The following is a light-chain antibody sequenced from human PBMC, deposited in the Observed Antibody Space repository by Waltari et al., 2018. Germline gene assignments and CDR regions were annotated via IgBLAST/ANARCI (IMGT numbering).Light chain of an antibody. Sequence: QSVLTQPPSVSGAPGQSVTISCTGTSSNIGAGFDVHWYQQLPGGAPKLLTYAYSNRPSGVPDRFYGSKSGTSASLAINGIQSEDEADYYCQSYDSRQTAVFGGGTKLTVL. V-gene: IGLV1-40*01. J-gene: IGLJ3*02. CDR2: AYS. CDR1: SSNIGAGFD. CDR3: QSYDSRQTAV.